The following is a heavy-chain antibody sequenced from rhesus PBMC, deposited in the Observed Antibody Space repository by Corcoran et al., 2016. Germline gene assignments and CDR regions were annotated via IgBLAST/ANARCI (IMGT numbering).Heavy chain of an antibody. CDR2: ISGSTCST. CDR3: ARDGGYLLFDY. Sequence: QVQLQESGPGLVKPSETLSLTCAVSGGSVSSSNWWSWIRQPPGKGLEWIGYISGSTCSTYYNPSLKSRVTISTDTSKNQFSLKLSSVTAADTAVYYCARDGGYLLFDYWGQGVLVTVSS. CDR1: GGSVSSSNW. D-gene: IGHD2-27*01. V-gene: IGHV4-65*01. J-gene: IGHJ4*01.